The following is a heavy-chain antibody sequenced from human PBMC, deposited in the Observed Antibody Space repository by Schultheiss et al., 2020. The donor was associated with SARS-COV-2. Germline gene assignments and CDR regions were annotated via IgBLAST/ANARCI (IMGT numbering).Heavy chain of an antibody. CDR2: IIPIFGTA. D-gene: IGHD6-13*01. Sequence: SVKVSCTASGYTFNNYHLNWVRQAPGQGLEWMGGIIPIFGTANYAQKFQGRVTMTTDTSTSTAYMELRSLRSDDTAVYYCARDRGSSWYHYRFDYWGQGTLVTVSS. CDR3: ARDRGSSWYHYRFDY. V-gene: IGHV1-69*05. J-gene: IGHJ4*02. CDR1: GYTFNNYH.